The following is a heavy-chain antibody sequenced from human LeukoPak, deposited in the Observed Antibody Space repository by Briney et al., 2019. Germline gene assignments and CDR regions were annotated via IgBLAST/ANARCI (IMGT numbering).Heavy chain of an antibody. CDR2: ISHDGYRT. V-gene: IGHV3-23*01. J-gene: IGHJ4*02. Sequence: GGSLRLSCAASGFTFSSYAMSWVRQAPGKGLECVSSISHDGYRTYYADSVKGRFTISRDDSKNTLSLQMNSLRAEDTATYYCAKDVWAWQQLPPGLEYWGQGTPVTVSS. D-gene: IGHD6-13*01. CDR3: AKDVWAWQQLPPGLEY. CDR1: GFTFSSYA.